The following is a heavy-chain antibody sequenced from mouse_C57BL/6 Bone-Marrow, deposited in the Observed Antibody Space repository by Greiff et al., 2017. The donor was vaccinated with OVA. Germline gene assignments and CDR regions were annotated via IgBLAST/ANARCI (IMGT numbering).Heavy chain of an antibody. CDR2: ISSGGSYT. J-gene: IGHJ4*01. Sequence: EVQGVESGGDLVKPGGSLKLSCAASGFTFSSYGMSWVRQTPDKRLEWVATISSGGSYTYYPDSVKGRFTISRDNAKNTLYLQMSSLKSEDTAMYYCARRRYDYDGENAMDYWGQGTSVTVSS. D-gene: IGHD2-4*01. V-gene: IGHV5-6*01. CDR3: ARRRYDYDGENAMDY. CDR1: GFTFSSYG.